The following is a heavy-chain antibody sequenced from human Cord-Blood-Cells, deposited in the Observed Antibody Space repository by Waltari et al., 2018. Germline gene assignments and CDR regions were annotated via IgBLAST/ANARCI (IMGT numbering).Heavy chain of an antibody. D-gene: IGHD6-13*01. V-gene: IGHV1-2*04. J-gene: IGHJ1*01. CDR1: GYTFTGYY. CDR3: ATIAAAGAEYFQH. CDR2: INPNSGGT. Sequence: QVQLVQSGAEVKKPGASVKVSCTASGYTFTGYYMHWVRQAPGQGLEWMGWINPNSGGTNYAQKFQGWVTMTRDTSISTAYMELSRLRSDDTAVYYCATIAAAGAEYFQHWGKGTLVTVSS.